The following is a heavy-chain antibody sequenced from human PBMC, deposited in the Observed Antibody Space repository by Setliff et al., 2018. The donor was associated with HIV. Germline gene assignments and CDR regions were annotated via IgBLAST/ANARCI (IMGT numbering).Heavy chain of an antibody. CDR3: ARDGPLEGSYRYYYYYMDV. CDR2: IYYSGST. CDR1: GGSISSGSYY. V-gene: IGHV4-61*10. Sequence: SETLSLTCTVSGGSISSGSYYWSWIRQPAGKGLEWIGYIYYSGSTNYNPSLKSRVTISVDTSKNQFSLKLSSVTAADTAVYYCARDGPLEGSYRYYYYYMDVWGKGTTVTVSS. J-gene: IGHJ6*03. D-gene: IGHD3-10*01.